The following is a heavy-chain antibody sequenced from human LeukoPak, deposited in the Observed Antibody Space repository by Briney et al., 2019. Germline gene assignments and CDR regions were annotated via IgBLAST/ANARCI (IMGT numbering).Heavy chain of an antibody. CDR3: TRGHWGLQS. V-gene: IGHV4-59*02. CDR2: IHHSGNS. D-gene: IGHD7-27*01. CDR1: GASVTDYY. J-gene: IGHJ5*02. Sequence: SETLSLTCAVSGASVTDYYWSWIRQSPGKGLEWISYIHHSGNSDYNPSLRSRVTTSLDTSKNQFSLNLISVTAADTAVYYCTRGHWGLQSWSQGTLVTVSS.